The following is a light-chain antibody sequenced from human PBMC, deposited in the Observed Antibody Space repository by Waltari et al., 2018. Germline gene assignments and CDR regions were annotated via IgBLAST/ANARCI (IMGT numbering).Light chain of an antibody. CDR2: GAS. CDR3: QQYNNWPPPIT. V-gene: IGKV3-15*01. J-gene: IGKJ5*01. Sequence: EIVMTQSPATLSVSPGERATLSCRASQSVSSNLAWYQQKPGQDPRLLIYGASTRATGIPARFSGSGSGTEFTLTISSLQSEDFAVYYCQQYNNWPPPITFGQGTRLEIK. CDR1: QSVSSN.